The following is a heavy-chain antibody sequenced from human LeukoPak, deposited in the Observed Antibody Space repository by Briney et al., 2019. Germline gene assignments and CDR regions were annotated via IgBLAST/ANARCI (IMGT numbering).Heavy chain of an antibody. J-gene: IGHJ4*02. V-gene: IGHV3-7*01. CDR1: GFTFSSYW. CDR2: IKQDGSEK. D-gene: IGHD5-18*01. CDR3: ARVSGRSVKGYSYGYEDY. Sequence: GGSLRLSCAASGFTFSSYWMRWFRQAPGKGLEWVANIKQDGSEKNYVDSVKGRFTISRDNAKNSLYLQMNSLRAEDTAVYYCARVSGRSVKGYSYGYEDYWGQGTLVTVSS.